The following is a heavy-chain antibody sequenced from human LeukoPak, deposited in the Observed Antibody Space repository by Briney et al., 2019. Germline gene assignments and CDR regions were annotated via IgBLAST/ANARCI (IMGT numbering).Heavy chain of an antibody. D-gene: IGHD3-22*01. CDR3: AREGTMIDLDGMDV. V-gene: IGHV3-7*01. CDR2: IKQDGSEK. Sequence: TGGSLRLSCEASGLTFSSYCMGWVRQAPGKGLEWVANIKQDGSEKYYVDSVKGRFTISRDNAKNSLYLQMNSLRAEDTAVYYCAREGTMIDLDGMDVWGQGTTVTVSS. CDR1: GLTFSSYC. J-gene: IGHJ6*02.